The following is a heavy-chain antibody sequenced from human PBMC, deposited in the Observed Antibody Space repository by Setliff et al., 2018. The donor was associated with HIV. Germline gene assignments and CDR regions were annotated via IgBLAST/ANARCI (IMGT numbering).Heavy chain of an antibody. D-gene: IGHD6-19*01. V-gene: IGHV4-38-2*02. Sequence: SETLSLTCTVSGSSISSNYYWAWIRQAPGKGLEWIGCIDASANTYYNPSLKSRVIISVDTSKNQFSLKLSSVTAADTAVYYCARGVRDNSGWSSYYFDYWGQGTLVTVSS. CDR1: GSSISSNYY. CDR3: ARGVRDNSGWSSYYFDY. CDR2: IDASANT. J-gene: IGHJ4*02.